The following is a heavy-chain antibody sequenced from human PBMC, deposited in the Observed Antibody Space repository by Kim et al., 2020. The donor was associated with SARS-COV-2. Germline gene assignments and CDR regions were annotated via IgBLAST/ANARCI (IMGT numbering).Heavy chain of an antibody. D-gene: IGHD4-17*01. V-gene: IGHV3-30*04. Sequence: GGSLRLSCAASGFGFSHYAMHWVRQAPGKGLEWVALISYDGSIKYCADSVKGRFTISRDNSKNTLYLQMSSLRAEDTAVYYCARDRHATGTNYDFWGQG. J-gene: IGHJ4*02. CDR3: ARDRHATGTNYDF. CDR2: ISYDGSIK. CDR1: GFGFSHYA.